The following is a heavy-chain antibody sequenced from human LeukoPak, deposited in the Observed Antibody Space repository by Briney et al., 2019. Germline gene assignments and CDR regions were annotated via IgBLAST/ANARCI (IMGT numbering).Heavy chain of an antibody. CDR3: ARDASLTMVRGLGWFDP. Sequence: GGSLRLSCAASGFTFSTYAMNWVRQAPGKGLEWVSSISSSSSFIYYADSVKGRFTISRDNAKNSLYLQMNSLRAEDTAVYYCARDASLTMVRGLGWFDPWGQGTLVTVSS. CDR1: GFTFSTYA. D-gene: IGHD3-10*01. V-gene: IGHV3-21*01. J-gene: IGHJ5*02. CDR2: ISSSSSFI.